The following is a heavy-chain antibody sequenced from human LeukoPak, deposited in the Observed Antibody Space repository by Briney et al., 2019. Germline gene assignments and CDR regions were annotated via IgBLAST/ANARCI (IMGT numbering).Heavy chain of an antibody. CDR3: ARLVVTAIPVLDS. Sequence: ASVKVSCKVSGYTLTELSMHWVRQAPGKGLDWMGGFDPEDGETIYAQKFQGRVTITADKSTSTAYMELSSLRSEDSAVYYCARLVVTAIPVLDSWGLGTLVTVSS. J-gene: IGHJ4*02. D-gene: IGHD2-21*02. CDR1: GYTLTELS. V-gene: IGHV1-24*01. CDR2: FDPEDGET.